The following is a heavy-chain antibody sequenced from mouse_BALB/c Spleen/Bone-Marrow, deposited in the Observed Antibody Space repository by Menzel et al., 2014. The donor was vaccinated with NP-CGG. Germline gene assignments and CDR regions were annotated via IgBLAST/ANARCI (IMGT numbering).Heavy chain of an antibody. J-gene: IGHJ4*01. V-gene: IGHV2-9*02. CDR3: ARDLCYDYDVGAMDY. D-gene: IGHD2-4*01. CDR2: IWPGGST. Sequence: QRPGKGLEWLGVIWPGGSTNYNSALMSRLSISKDNSKSQVFLKMNSLQSDDTAMYYCARDLCYDYDVGAMDYWGQGTSVTVSS.